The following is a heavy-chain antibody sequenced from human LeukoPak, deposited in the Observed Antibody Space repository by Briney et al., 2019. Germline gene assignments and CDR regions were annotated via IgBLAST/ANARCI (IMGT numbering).Heavy chain of an antibody. CDR1: GGTFSSYA. CDR2: IIPIFGTA. Sequence: GASVKVSCKASGGTFSSYAISWVRQAPGQGLEWMGGIIPIFGTANYAQKFQGRVTITADESTSTAYMELSSLRSEDTAVYYCASRAYGDSGPFDFWGQGTLVSVSS. CDR3: ASRAYGDSGPFDF. D-gene: IGHD4-17*01. J-gene: IGHJ4*02. V-gene: IGHV1-69*13.